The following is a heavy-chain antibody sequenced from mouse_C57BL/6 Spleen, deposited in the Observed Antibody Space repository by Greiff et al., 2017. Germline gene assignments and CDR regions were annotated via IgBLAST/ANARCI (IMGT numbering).Heavy chain of an antibody. CDR3: AREGGDGYSWFAY. Sequence: EVQVVESEGGLVQPGSSMKLSCTASGFTFSDYYMAWVRQVPEKGLEWVANINYDGSSTYYLDSLKSRFIISRDHAKNILYLQMSSLKSEDTATYYCAREGGDGYSWFAYWGQGTLVTVSA. J-gene: IGHJ3*01. D-gene: IGHD2-3*01. V-gene: IGHV5-16*01. CDR1: GFTFSDYY. CDR2: INYDGSST.